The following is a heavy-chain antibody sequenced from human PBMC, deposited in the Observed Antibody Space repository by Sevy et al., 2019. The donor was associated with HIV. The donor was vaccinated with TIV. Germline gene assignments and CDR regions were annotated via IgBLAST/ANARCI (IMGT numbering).Heavy chain of an antibody. Sequence: WETLSLTCSVSGGPISSYYWSWIRQPPGKTLEWIGYIDYSGSTNYNPSLNSRLTISVDTSKNQFSLRLTSVTAAYTVVYYCARAPPVRSGDDSHNWFDPWGQGILVTVSS. CDR2: IDYSGST. J-gene: IGHJ5*02. V-gene: IGHV4-59*01. CDR1: GGPISSYY. CDR3: ARAPPVRSGDDSHNWFDP. D-gene: IGHD5-12*01.